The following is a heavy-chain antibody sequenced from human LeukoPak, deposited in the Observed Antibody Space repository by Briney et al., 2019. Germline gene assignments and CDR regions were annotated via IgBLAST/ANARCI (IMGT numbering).Heavy chain of an antibody. V-gene: IGHV1-58*01. D-gene: IGHD3-22*01. J-gene: IGHJ6*02. CDR3: AAASNYYDRSNYYSYAMDV. Sequence: ASVKLSCKASGFTFTTSAVQWVQQAHGQRLEWIGWTFVGSGNTNYAQKFQERVTITRDMSTSTVYMDLSSQRSEDTAVYYCAAASNYYDRSNYYSYAMDVWGQGTTVTVSS. CDR2: TFVGSGNT. CDR1: GFTFTTSA.